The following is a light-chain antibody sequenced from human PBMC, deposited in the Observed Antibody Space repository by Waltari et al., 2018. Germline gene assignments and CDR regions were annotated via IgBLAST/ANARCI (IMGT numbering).Light chain of an antibody. J-gene: IGLJ1*01. CDR1: NIGSES. Sequence: SYVLTQPPSVSVAPGQTARITCGGHNIGSESVHWYQQKPGQAPVLVVYDDSDRPSGMPERFSGSNSGNTATLTISRVEAGDEADYYCQVWDGSSDHYVFGTGTTVTVL. CDR2: DDS. V-gene: IGLV3-21*02. CDR3: QVWDGSSDHYV.